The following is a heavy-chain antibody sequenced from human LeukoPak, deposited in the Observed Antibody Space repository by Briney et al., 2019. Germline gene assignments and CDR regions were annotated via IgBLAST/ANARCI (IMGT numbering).Heavy chain of an antibody. CDR1: GYSFTSYW. V-gene: IGHV5-10-1*01. D-gene: IGHD3-9*01. CDR2: IDPSDSYT. Sequence: GESLKISCKGSGYSFTSYWISWARQMPGKGLEWMGRIDPSDSYTNYSPSFQGHVTISADKSISTAYLQWSSLKASDTAMYYCARHSTAYYDILTGYYYFDYWGQGTLVTVSS. CDR3: ARHSTAYYDILTGYYYFDY. J-gene: IGHJ4*02.